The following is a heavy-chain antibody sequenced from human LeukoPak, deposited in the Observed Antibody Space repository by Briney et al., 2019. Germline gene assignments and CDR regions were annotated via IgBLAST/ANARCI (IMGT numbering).Heavy chain of an antibody. Sequence: RSGGSLRLSCAASGFTFDDYGMSWVRQAPGKGLEWVSGINWNGGRIDYADSVKGRFTISRDNAKNSLYLQMNSLRAEDTALYYCASGGIYYGAAFDFWGQGTLVTVSS. J-gene: IGHJ4*02. CDR1: GFTFDDYG. D-gene: IGHD1-26*01. V-gene: IGHV3-20*04. CDR3: ASGGIYYGAAFDF. CDR2: INWNGGRI.